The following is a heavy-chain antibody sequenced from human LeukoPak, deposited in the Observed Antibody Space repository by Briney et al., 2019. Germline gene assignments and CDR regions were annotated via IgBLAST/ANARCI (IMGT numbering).Heavy chain of an antibody. CDR1: GFTFSSYA. CDR3: AKADFWSGYYSSYYFDY. J-gene: IGHJ4*02. CDR2: ISGSGGST. D-gene: IGHD3-3*01. V-gene: IGHV3-23*01. Sequence: GGSLRLSCAASGFTFSSYAMSWVRQAPGKGLEWVSAISGSGGSTYYADSVKGRFTISRDNSKNTLYLQMNSLRAEDTAVYYCAKADFWSGYYSSYYFDYWGQGTLVTVSS.